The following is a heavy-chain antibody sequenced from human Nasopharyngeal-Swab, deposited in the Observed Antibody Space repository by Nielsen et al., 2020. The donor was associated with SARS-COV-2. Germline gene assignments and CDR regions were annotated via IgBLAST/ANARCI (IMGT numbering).Heavy chain of an antibody. CDR1: GGSISSGGYY. J-gene: IGHJ3*02. CDR2: IYYSGST. CDR3: ARLQWLVPTPDAFDI. Sequence: SETLSLTCTVSGGSISSGGYYWSWIRQHPGKGLEWIGYIYYSGSTYYNPSLKSRVTISVDTSKNQFSLKLSSVTAADTAVYYCARLQWLVPTPDAFDIWGQGTMVTVSS. D-gene: IGHD6-19*01. V-gene: IGHV4-31*03.